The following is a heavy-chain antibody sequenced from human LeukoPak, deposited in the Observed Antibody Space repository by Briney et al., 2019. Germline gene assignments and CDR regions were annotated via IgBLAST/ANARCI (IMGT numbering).Heavy chain of an antibody. CDR2: IIPILGIA. V-gene: IGHV1-69*04. J-gene: IGHJ6*02. CDR1: GGTFSSYA. CDR3: ARHRSGKAYGMDV. Sequence: VASVKVSCKASGGTFSSYALSWVRQAPGQGLEWMGRIIPILGIANYAQKFQGRVTITADKSTSTAYMELSSLRSEDTAVYYCARHRSGKAYGMDVWGQGTTVTVSS. D-gene: IGHD3-10*01.